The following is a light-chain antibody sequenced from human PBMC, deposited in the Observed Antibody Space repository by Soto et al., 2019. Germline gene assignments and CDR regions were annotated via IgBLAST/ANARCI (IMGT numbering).Light chain of an antibody. V-gene: IGKV1-5*01. Sequence: DIQMTQSPSTLSASVGDRVTITCRPSQSVSTWLAWYQQKPGEAPNLLIYEASRLQSGVPSRFSGSASGTEFTLTISSLQPDDFATYYCQQYNSNSGTFGQGTKVDIK. CDR1: QSVSTW. CDR3: QQYNSNSGT. J-gene: IGKJ1*01. CDR2: EAS.